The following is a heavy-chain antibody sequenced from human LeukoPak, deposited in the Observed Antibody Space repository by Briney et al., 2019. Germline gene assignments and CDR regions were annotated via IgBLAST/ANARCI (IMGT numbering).Heavy chain of an antibody. V-gene: IGHV3-23*01. CDR2: IGAGTGAVT. CDR1: GFTFSSYA. J-gene: IGHJ4*02. Sequence: GGSLRLSRAASGFTFSSYAMRWVRQAPGKGLQWVSAIGAGTGAVTIYADSVKGRFTISRDNSKNTVNLQMNSLRAEDTAVYYCAKDFDTMVTTFHYWGQGTLVTVSS. CDR3: AKDFDTMVTTFHY. D-gene: IGHD4/OR15-4a*01.